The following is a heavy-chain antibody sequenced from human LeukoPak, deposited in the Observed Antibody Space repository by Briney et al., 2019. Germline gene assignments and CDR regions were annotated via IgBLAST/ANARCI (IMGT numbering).Heavy chain of an antibody. CDR1: GFPFSSYA. V-gene: IGHV3-64D*09. CDR3: VSQYGVDV. CDR2: LSSDGVTT. J-gene: IGHJ6*02. Sequence: GGSLRLFCSASGFPFSSYALHWVRQAPGKGLECVSALSSDGVTTRYVDSVKGRFTISRDNSKNTLYLQMSSLRAEDTAVYYCVSQYGVDVWGQGTTATV.